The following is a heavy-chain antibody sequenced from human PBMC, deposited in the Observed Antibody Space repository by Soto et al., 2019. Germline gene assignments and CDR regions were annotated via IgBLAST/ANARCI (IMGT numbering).Heavy chain of an antibody. CDR2: LHSGGDT. V-gene: IGHV3-53*04. CDR1: GIPVSSNY. J-gene: IGHJ6*02. Sequence: PGGSLRLSCVASGIPVSSNYMTWVRQAPGKGLEWVSVLHSGGDTYYANSVKGRFTISRHDSTNTVFLQMNSLTAEDTAVYYCAAGWLRCLEWFPQTYYGMDVWGQGTTVTVSS. D-gene: IGHD3-3*01. CDR3: AAGWLRCLEWFPQTYYGMDV.